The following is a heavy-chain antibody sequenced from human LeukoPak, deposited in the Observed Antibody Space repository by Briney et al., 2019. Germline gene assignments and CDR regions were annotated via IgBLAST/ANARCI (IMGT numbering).Heavy chain of an antibody. CDR1: GFTFDDYA. CDR3: AKDTGSYDILTGDFDY. V-gene: IGHV3-9*01. J-gene: IGHJ4*02. Sequence: GGSLRLSCAASGFTFDDYAMHWVRQAPGKGLEWVSGISWNSGSIGYADSVKGRFIISRDNAKNSLYLQMNGLRTEDKALYYCAKDTGSYDILTGDFDYWGQGTLVTVSS. D-gene: IGHD3-9*01. CDR2: ISWNSGSI.